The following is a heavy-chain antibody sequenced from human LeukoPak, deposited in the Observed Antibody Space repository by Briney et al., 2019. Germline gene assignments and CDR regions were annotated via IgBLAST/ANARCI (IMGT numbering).Heavy chain of an antibody. J-gene: IGHJ6*04. D-gene: IGHD3-9*01. CDR1: GFTFSSYW. Sequence: GGSLRLSCAASGFTFSSYWMSWVRQAPGKGLEWVANIKQDGSEKYYVDSVKGRFTISRDNAKNSLYLQMNSLRAEDTAVYYCARGAGVTIFLMDVWGKGTTVTVSS. CDR3: ARGAGVTIFLMDV. V-gene: IGHV3-7*01. CDR2: IKQDGSEK.